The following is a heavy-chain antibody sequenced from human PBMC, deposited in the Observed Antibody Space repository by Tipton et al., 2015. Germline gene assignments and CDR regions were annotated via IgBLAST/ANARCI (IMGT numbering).Heavy chain of an antibody. CDR1: GGSVNSNTNY. V-gene: IGHV4-61*01. J-gene: IGHJ3*02. CDR3: ARYEVEFDAFDI. D-gene: IGHD2-2*01. Sequence: TLSLTCTVSGGSVNSNTNYWSWIRQPPGKGLEWIGYISHSGNTKYNPSLKSRLTMSVDTSINQFSLKLNSVTAADTAVFYCARYEVEFDAFDIWGQGTMVTVSS. CDR2: ISHSGNT.